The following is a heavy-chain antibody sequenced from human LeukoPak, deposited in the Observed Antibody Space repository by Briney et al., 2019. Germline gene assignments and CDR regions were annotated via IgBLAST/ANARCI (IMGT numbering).Heavy chain of an antibody. CDR2: ISSNGDNA. V-gene: IGHV3-11*01. CDR1: GFTFSDYY. D-gene: IGHD1-26*01. CDR3: AKDVRVGGGGMDV. J-gene: IGHJ6*02. Sequence: PGGSLRLSCAASGFTFSDYYMSWIRQAPGKGLEWVSLISSNGDNAYYADSVRGRFTISRDQSKNTVSLQMNSLRGEDTAVYYCAKDVRVGGGGMDVWGQGTPVTVSS.